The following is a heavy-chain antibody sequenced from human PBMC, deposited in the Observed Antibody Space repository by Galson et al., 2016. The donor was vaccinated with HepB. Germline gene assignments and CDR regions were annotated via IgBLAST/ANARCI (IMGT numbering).Heavy chain of an antibody. Sequence: QSGAEVKKPGESLKISCKVSGYIFTNYWIGWVRQMPGKGLEWMGIIYPGDSDTRYSPSFEGQVIISADKSITTAYLQWGRLKTSDTAMDSCARLSGTTTPTGPLNFDYWGQGTLVTVSS. J-gene: IGHJ4*02. V-gene: IGHV5-51*01. D-gene: IGHD1-7*01. CDR1: GYIFTNYW. CDR3: ARLSGTTTPTGPLNFDY. CDR2: IYPGDSDT.